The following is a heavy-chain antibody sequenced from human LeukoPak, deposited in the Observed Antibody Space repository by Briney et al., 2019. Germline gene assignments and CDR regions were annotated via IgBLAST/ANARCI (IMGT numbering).Heavy chain of an antibody. CDR2: IYSGGST. CDR3: ARPTDGDSTRYGMDV. Sequence: PGGSLRLSCAASGFVVGGNYMSWVRQAPGKGLEWVSVIYSGGSTYYADSVKGRFSTSRDSSTSTLSLQMDSLRVEDTAMYYCARPTDGDSTRYGMDVWGQGTTVIVSS. J-gene: IGHJ6*02. D-gene: IGHD2-21*02. V-gene: IGHV3-53*01. CDR1: GFVVGGNY.